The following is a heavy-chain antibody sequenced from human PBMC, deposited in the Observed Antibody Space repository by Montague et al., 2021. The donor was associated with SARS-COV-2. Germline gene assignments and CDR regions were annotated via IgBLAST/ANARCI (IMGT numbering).Heavy chain of an antibody. CDR1: GGSFNNYY. CDR2: IDQGGAT. D-gene: IGHD3-3*01. J-gene: IGHJ6*02. CDR3: ARGQRQSFSVFGALARGPELKHYGLDV. V-gene: IGHV4-34*01. Sequence: SETLSLTCAVYGGSFNNYYWTWIRQAPGKGLEWIGEIDQGGATNYSPAFRSRLTLSVDTSKNQFSLKLNSVTAADTAVYFCARGQRQSFSVFGALARGPELKHYGLDVWGLGTTVTVS.